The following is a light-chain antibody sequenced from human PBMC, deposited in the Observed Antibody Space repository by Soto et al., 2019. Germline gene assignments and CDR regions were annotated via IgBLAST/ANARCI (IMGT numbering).Light chain of an antibody. CDR3: QHYANWPFT. Sequence: EIVMTQSPATLSVSPGEGATLSCRASQGIGSTFAWYQQKPGQTPRLLIYDTSIRATGVPARFRGSASGTEFTLTITSLQSEEFAVYYGQHYANWPFTFGGGTRVESK. CDR1: QGIGST. CDR2: DTS. V-gene: IGKV3-15*01. J-gene: IGKJ4*01.